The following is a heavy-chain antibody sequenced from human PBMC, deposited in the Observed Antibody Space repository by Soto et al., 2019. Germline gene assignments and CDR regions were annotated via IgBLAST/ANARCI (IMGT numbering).Heavy chain of an antibody. V-gene: IGHV1-3*01. D-gene: IGHD6-13*01. CDR2: INAGNGNT. CDR1: GYTFTSYA. CDR3: ARDHTAYSSSWYGMDV. Sequence: QVQLVQSGAEVKKPGASVKVSCKASGYTFTSYAMHWVRQAPGQRLEWMGWINAGNGNTKYSQKFQGRVTITRDTXASXAYMELSSLRSEDTAVYYCARDHTAYSSSWYGMDVWGQGTTVTVSS. J-gene: IGHJ6*02.